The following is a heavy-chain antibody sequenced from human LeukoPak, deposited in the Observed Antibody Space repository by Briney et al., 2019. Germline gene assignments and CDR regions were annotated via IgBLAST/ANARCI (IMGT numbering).Heavy chain of an antibody. CDR2: VGSKTHGGTT. D-gene: IGHD4-17*01. V-gene: IGHV3-49*04. Sequence: GGSLRLSCTASGFNSGDYVMNWVRQAPGKGLEWIGFVGSKTHGGTTEYAASVKGSFTISRDDSKNTLYLQMNSLKTEDTAVYYCTKFDYAAFEYWGQGTLVTVSS. CDR1: GFNSGDYV. J-gene: IGHJ4*02. CDR3: TKFDYAAFEY.